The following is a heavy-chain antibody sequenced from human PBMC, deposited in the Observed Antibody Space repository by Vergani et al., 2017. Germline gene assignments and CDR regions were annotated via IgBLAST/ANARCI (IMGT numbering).Heavy chain of an antibody. Sequence: QVQLQESGPGLVKPSETLSLTCTVSGGSISSYYWSYIRQPPGKGLEWIGDIYYSGITHYNPSLKSRVTISVDTSKNQFSLKLSSVTAADTAVYYCARSPRKLGTLDYWGQGTLVTVSS. D-gene: IGHD7-27*01. CDR2: IYYSGIT. CDR1: GGSISSYY. CDR3: ARSPRKLGTLDY. J-gene: IGHJ4*02. V-gene: IGHV4-59*01.